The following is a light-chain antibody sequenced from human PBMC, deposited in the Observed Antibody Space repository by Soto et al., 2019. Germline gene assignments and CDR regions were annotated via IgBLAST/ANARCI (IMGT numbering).Light chain of an antibody. V-gene: IGLV2-8*01. Sequence: QSALTQPPSASGSPGQSITISCAGTSGDLGLYNYVSWFQQHPGKAPKLIIFEVNKRPSGVPDRFSGSKSGNTASLTVSGLQADDEAQYYSSSYAGSNTLIFGGGTKLTVL. J-gene: IGLJ2*01. CDR2: EVN. CDR3: SSYAGSNTLI. CDR1: SGDLGLYNY.